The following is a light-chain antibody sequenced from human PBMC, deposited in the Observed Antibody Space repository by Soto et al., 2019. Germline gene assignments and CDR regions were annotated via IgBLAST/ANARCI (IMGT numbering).Light chain of an antibody. CDR3: QQYNNWPKWT. CDR2: GAS. V-gene: IGKV3-15*01. J-gene: IGKJ1*01. CDR1: QSVGNN. Sequence: EIVMTQSPATLSVSPGERATLSCRASQSVGNNLAWYQQKPGQAPRPLISGASTRATGFPGRFSGSGSETEFTLTISSLQSEDAAVYYCQQYNNWPKWTFGQGTKVDNK.